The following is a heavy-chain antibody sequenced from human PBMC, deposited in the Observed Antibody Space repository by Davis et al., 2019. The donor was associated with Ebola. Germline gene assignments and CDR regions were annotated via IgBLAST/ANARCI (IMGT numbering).Heavy chain of an antibody. CDR2: IYSGGST. V-gene: IGHV3-66*01. CDR3: ARDRTYYYYGMDV. CDR1: GFTASSNY. J-gene: IGHJ6*02. D-gene: IGHD1-7*01. Sequence: GGSLRLSCAASGFTASSNYMSWVCQAPGKGLEWVSVIYSGGSTYYADSVKGRFTISRDNSKNTLYLQMNSLRAEDTAVYYCARDRTYYYYGMDVWGQGTTVTVSS.